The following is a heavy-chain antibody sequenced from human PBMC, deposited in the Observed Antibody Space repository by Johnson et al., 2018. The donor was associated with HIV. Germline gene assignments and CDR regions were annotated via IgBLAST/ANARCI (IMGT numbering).Heavy chain of an antibody. V-gene: IGHV3-30*04. CDR3: ARDRVMVGATVDAFDI. Sequence: QVQLVESGGGVVQPGRSLRLSCAASGFTFSASAMHWVRQAPGKGLEWVAVISYVGTNEDYADSVKGRFTISRDNSKNTRYLQMNSLTAEDTAVYYCARDRVMVGATVDAFDIWGQGTMVTVSS. CDR1: GFTFSASA. CDR2: ISYVGTNE. J-gene: IGHJ3*02. D-gene: IGHD1-26*01.